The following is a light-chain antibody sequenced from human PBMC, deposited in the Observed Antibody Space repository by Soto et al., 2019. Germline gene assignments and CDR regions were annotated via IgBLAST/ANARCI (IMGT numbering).Light chain of an antibody. Sequence: ETVLTQSPATLSLSPGERATLSCRASESVSNSLAWYQHKPGQAPRLLIYNASNRATGIPARSSGSGSGTDFTLTISSLEPEDFAVYFCQHRAGWPPALTFGGGTKVDIK. V-gene: IGKV3-11*01. J-gene: IGKJ4*01. CDR2: NAS. CDR1: ESVSNS. CDR3: QHRAGWPPALT.